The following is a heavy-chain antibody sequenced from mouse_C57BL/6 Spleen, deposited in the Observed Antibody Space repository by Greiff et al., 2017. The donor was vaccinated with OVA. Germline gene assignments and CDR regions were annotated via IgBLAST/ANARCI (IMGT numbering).Heavy chain of an antibody. V-gene: IGHV1-22*01. J-gene: IGHJ1*03. CDR2: INPNNGGT. Sequence: EVQLQQSGPELVKPGASVKMSCKASGYTFTDYNMHWVKQSHGKSLEWIGYINPNNGGTSYNQKFKGKATLTVNKSSSTAYMELRSLTSEDSAVYYCARSAYYYGSSPYWYFDVWGTGTTVTVSS. CDR3: ARSAYYYGSSPYWYFDV. CDR1: GYTFTDYN. D-gene: IGHD1-1*01.